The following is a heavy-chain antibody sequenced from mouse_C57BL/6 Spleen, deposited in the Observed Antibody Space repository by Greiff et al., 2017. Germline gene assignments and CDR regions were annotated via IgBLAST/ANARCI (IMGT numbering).Heavy chain of an antibody. D-gene: IGHD1-1*01. CDR1: GYSFTGYY. V-gene: IGHV1-42*01. J-gene: IGHJ4*01. CDR2: INPSTGGT. CDR3: ARGDYGSSYEAMDY. Sequence: VQLQQSGPELVKPGASVKISCKASGYSFTGYYMNWVKQSPEKSLEWIGEINPSTGGTTYNQKFKAKATLTVDKSSSTAYMQLKSLTSEDSAVYYCARGDYGSSYEAMDYWGQGTSVTVSS.